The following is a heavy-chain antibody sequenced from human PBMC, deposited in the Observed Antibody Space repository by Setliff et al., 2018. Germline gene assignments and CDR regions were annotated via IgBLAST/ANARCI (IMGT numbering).Heavy chain of an antibody. J-gene: IGHJ4*02. Sequence: ASVKVSCKASGYTFTSYGIGWVRQAPGQGLEWMGWISIYNGNTNYAQKLQGRVTMTTDTSTSTAYMELRSLRSDDTAVYYCARGIAAVGTSYYFDYWSQGTLVTVSS. CDR1: GYTFTSYG. CDR2: ISIYNGNT. D-gene: IGHD6-13*01. CDR3: ARGIAAVGTSYYFDY. V-gene: IGHV1-18*01.